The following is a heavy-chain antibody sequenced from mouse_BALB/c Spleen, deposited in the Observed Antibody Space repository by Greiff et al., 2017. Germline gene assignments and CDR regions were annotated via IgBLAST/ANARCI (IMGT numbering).Heavy chain of an antibody. J-gene: IGHJ3*01. V-gene: IGHV2-2*02. CDR2: IWSGGST. Sequence: VQLQQSGPGLVQPSQSLSITCTVSGFSLTSYGVHWVRQSPGKGLEWLGVIWSGGSTDYNAAFISRLSISKDNSKSQVFFKMNSLQANDTAIYYCARGPDYDYDGAWCAYWGQGTLVTVSA. CDR3: ARGPDYDYDGAWCAY. D-gene: IGHD2-4*01. CDR1: GFSLTSYG.